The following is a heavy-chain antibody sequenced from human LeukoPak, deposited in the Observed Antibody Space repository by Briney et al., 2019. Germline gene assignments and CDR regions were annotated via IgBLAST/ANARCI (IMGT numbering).Heavy chain of an antibody. CDR2: IYYSGST. CDR3: AREGLYGDYVWSLDY. V-gene: IGHV4-61*01. Sequence: SETLALTCTVSGGSVSSGSYYWSWIRQPPGKGLEWIGYIYYSGSTNYNPSLKSRVTISVDTSKNQFSLKLSSVTAADTAVYYCAREGLYGDYVWSLDYWGQGTLVTVSS. CDR1: GGSVSSGSYY. D-gene: IGHD4-17*01. J-gene: IGHJ4*02.